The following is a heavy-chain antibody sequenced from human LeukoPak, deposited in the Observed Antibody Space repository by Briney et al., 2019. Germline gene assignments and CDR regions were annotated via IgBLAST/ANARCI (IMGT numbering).Heavy chain of an antibody. CDR2: ISGSGGTT. V-gene: IGHV3-23*01. CDR1: GFTFSTNA. J-gene: IGHJ5*01. D-gene: IGHD5-12*01. CDR3: AKSWQYNWFDS. Sequence: TGGSLRLSCAASGFTFSTNAMAWVRQAPGKGLEWVSDISGSGGTTYYAESVKGRFTIARDNSKNTLYLQMNSLRAEDTALYYCAKSWQYNWFDSWGQGTLVTVSS.